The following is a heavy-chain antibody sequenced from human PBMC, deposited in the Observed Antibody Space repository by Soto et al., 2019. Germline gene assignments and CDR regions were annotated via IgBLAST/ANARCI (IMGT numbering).Heavy chain of an antibody. V-gene: IGHV4-59*06. J-gene: IGHJ4*02. D-gene: IGHD3-22*01. CDR2: IYYSGST. Sequence: SETLSLTCTVSGGSISSGYWSWIRQPPGKGLEWIGYIYYSGSTYYNPSLESRVTLSVDTSRKQFSLKVSSVTAADTAVYYCARANYFDSSGPFDYWGPGTLVTVSS. CDR1: GGSISSGY. CDR3: ARANYFDSSGPFDY.